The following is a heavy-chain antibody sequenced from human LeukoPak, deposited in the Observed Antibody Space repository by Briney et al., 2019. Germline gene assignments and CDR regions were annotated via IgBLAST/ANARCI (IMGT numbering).Heavy chain of an antibody. CDR3: ARMLNLIRGMILPVGIDY. D-gene: IGHD3-10*01. CDR2: SNTYNRNT. Sequence: GASVKVSCKTTGYTFTSNGITWVRQAPGQGLEWMGWSNTYNRNTNYIQKLQGRVTMTTDTSTSTAYMELRNLRSDDTAVYYCARMLNLIRGMILPVGIDYWGQGTLVTVSS. CDR1: GYTFTSNG. J-gene: IGHJ4*02. V-gene: IGHV1-18*01.